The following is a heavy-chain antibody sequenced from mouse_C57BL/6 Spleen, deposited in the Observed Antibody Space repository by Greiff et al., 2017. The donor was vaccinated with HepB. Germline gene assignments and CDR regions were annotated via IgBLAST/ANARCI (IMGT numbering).Heavy chain of an antibody. Sequence: QVQLKQPGAELVMPGASVKLSCKASGYTFTSYWMHWVKQRPGQGLEWIGEIDPSDSYTNYNQKFKGKSTLTVDKSSSTAYMQLSSLTSEDSAVYYCARKDWDVGFAYWGQGTLVTVSA. CDR1: GYTFTSYW. D-gene: IGHD4-1*01. J-gene: IGHJ3*01. CDR2: IDPSDSYT. CDR3: ARKDWDVGFAY. V-gene: IGHV1-69*01.